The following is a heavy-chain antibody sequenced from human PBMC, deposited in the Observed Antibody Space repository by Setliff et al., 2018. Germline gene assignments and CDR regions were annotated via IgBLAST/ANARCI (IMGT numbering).Heavy chain of an antibody. CDR1: GGSISSSNW. Sequence: KSSETLSLTCAVSGGSISSSNWWNWVRQPPGKGLEWIGEIYHSGSTNYNPSLKSRVTISIHTSKNQFSLNLSSVTAADTAVYYCARRSSFWSGYFDYWGQGTLVTVSS. CDR3: ARRSSFWSGYFDY. D-gene: IGHD3-3*01. CDR2: IYHSGST. J-gene: IGHJ4*02. V-gene: IGHV4-4*02.